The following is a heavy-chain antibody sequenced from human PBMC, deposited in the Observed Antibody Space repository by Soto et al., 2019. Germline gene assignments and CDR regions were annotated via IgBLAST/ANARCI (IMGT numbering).Heavy chain of an antibody. CDR2: IYDSGTT. CDR3: ARRRITTFGVVITGYGMDV. D-gene: IGHD3-3*01. Sequence: SETVSLTCAVSGDSISNNNCWNWVRQPPGKGLEWIGEIYDSGTTNDNPSLKSRVTMSVDKSKNQFSLRLSSLTAADTAVYYCARRRITTFGVVITGYGMDVWGQGTTVTVSS. V-gene: IGHV4-4*02. J-gene: IGHJ6*02. CDR1: GDSISNNNC.